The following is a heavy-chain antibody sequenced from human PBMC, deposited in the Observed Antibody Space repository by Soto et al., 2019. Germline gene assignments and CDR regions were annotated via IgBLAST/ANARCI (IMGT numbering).Heavy chain of an antibody. CDR1: GFTFSNYV. V-gene: IGHV3-23*01. Sequence: EVQLLDFGGDLVQPGGSLRLSCAASGFTFSNYVMSWVRQAPGKGLEWVSAISGSGGSTYSADSVKGRFTISRDNSKNTQYLQMDSLRAEDTAVYYCAKGNNLEWFLSPIAYWGQGTLVTVSS. J-gene: IGHJ4*02. CDR2: ISGSGGST. CDR3: AKGNNLEWFLSPIAY. D-gene: IGHD3-3*01.